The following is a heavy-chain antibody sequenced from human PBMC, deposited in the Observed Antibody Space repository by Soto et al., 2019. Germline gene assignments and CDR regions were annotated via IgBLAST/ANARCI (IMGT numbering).Heavy chain of an antibody. Sequence: GGSLRLSCAASGFTFSSYGMHWVRQAPGKGLEWVAVIWYDGSNKYYADSVKGRFTISRDNSKNTLYLQMNSLRAEDTAVYYCARVVGATISYHYYGMDVWGQGTTVTVSS. CDR1: GFTFSSYG. D-gene: IGHD1-26*01. CDR3: ARVVGATISYHYYGMDV. CDR2: IWYDGSNK. J-gene: IGHJ6*02. V-gene: IGHV3-33*01.